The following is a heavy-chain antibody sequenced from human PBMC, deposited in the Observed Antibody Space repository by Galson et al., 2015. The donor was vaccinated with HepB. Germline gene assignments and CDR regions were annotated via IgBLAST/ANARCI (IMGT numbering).Heavy chain of an antibody. Sequence: SLRLSCAASGFTVSSNYMSWVRQAPGKGLEWVSVIYSGGSTYYADSVKGRFTISRDNSKNTLYLQMNSLRAVDTAVYYCARGPSGSYSGVWSDEAFDIWGQGTMVTVSS. CDR1: GFTVSSNY. D-gene: IGHD1-26*01. CDR3: ARGPSGSYSGVWSDEAFDI. V-gene: IGHV3-66*01. CDR2: IYSGGST. J-gene: IGHJ3*02.